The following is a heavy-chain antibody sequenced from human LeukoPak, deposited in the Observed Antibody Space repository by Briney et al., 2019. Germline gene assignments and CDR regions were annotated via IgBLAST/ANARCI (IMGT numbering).Heavy chain of an antibody. J-gene: IGHJ4*02. CDR3: ARAPVTPVFGVVTDTPHFDY. V-gene: IGHV4-30-2*01. CDR2: IYHSGST. D-gene: IGHD3-3*01. CDR1: GGSISSGGYY. Sequence: SETLSLTCTVSGGSISSGGYYWSWIRQPPGKGLEWIGYIYHSGSTYYNPSLKSRVTISVDRSKNQFSLKLSSVTAADTAVYYCARAPVTPVFGVVTDTPHFDYWGQGTLVTVSS.